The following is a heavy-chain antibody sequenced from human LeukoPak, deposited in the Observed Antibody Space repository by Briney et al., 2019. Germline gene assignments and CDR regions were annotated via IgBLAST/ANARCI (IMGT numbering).Heavy chain of an antibody. V-gene: IGHV1-69*01. CDR3: ARDSAGEYSSPDY. J-gene: IGHJ4*02. Sequence: ASVKVSCKASGGTFSSYAISWVRQAPGQGLEWMGGIIPIFGTANYAQKFQGRVTITADESTSTAYMELSSLRSEDTAVYYCARDSAGEYSSPDYWGQGTLVTVSS. CDR2: IIPIFGTA. CDR1: GGTFSSYA. D-gene: IGHD3-16*01.